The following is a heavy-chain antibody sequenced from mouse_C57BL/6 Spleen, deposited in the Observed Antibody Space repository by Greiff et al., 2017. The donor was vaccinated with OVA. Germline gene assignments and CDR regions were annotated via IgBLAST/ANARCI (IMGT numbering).Heavy chain of an antibody. CDR2: ILPGSGST. J-gene: IGHJ3*01. D-gene: IGHD2-4*01. V-gene: IGHV1-9*01. Sequence: QVQLKQSGAELMKPGASVKLSCKATGYTFTGYWIEWVKQRPGHGLEWIGEILPGSGSTNYNEKFKGKATFTADTSSNTAYMQLSSLTTEDSAIYYCARPLYYDYEGAWFAYWGQGTLVTVSA. CDR1: GYTFTGYW. CDR3: ARPLYYDYEGAWFAY.